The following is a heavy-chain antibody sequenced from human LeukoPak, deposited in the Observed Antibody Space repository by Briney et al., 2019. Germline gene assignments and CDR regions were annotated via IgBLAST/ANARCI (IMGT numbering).Heavy chain of an antibody. CDR3: TRGGAISTVAGELDY. Sequence: PGGSLRLSCTASGFTFRDYTMSWVRQAPGKGLEWVVFIRSNPYGGKTESVASLIGRFTISRDDSKRIAYLQMNSLKTEDKAVYYCTRGGAISTVAGELDYWGQGTLVTVSS. J-gene: IGHJ4*02. V-gene: IGHV3-49*04. D-gene: IGHD6-19*01. CDR2: IRSNPYGGKT. CDR1: GFTFRDYT.